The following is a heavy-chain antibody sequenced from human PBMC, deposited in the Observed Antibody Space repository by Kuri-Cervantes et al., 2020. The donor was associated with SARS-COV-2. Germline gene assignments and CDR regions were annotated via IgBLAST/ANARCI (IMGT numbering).Heavy chain of an antibody. CDR3: ARGSNWPPDGWFDP. CDR1: GASVSSKIAA. CDR2: KYYRSKCYD. D-gene: IGHD1-20*01. V-gene: IGHV6-1*01. Sequence: LRLSVAISGASVSSKIAAGNRIRQSPSRSLEWLGRKYYRSKCYDDYAVSVKSRISINPDTSKNQFSLHLNSVTPEDTAVYYCARGSNWPPDGWFDPWGQGTLVTVSS. J-gene: IGHJ5*02.